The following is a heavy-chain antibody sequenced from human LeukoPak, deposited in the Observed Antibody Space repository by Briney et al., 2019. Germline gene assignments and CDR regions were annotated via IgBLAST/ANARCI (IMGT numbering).Heavy chain of an antibody. D-gene: IGHD1-14*01. CDR2: ISGSGGST. CDR1: GFTFSSYA. CDR3: AKATTSTGYRFDY. V-gene: IGHV3-23*01. Sequence: GGSLRLSCAASGFTFSSYAMSWVRQAPGKGLEWVSAISGSGGSTYYADSVEGRFTISRDNSRDILYLQMNSLRAEDTAIYYCAKATTSTGYRFDYWGQGTLVTVSS. J-gene: IGHJ4*02.